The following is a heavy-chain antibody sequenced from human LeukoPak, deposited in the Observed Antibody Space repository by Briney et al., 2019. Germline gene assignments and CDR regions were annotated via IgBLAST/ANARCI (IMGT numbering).Heavy chain of an antibody. CDR2: INHRGST. CDR1: GGSFSGYY. J-gene: IGHJ5*02. CDR3: ARGVGKTGTSSFDP. Sequence: SETLSLTCAVYGGSFSGYYWSWIRQPPGKGLEWIGEINHRGSTNYNPSLKSRVTISVDTSKNQFSLKLSSVTAADTAVYYCARGVGKTGTSSFDPWGQGTLVTVSS. D-gene: IGHD1-7*01. V-gene: IGHV4-34*01.